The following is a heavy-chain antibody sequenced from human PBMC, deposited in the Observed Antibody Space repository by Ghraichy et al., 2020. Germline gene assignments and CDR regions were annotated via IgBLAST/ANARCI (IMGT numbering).Heavy chain of an antibody. J-gene: IGHJ4*02. CDR3: ARAKAAAGSFDY. D-gene: IGHD6-13*01. V-gene: IGHV3-7*01. CDR2: IKQDGSEK. CDR1: GFTFSSYW. Sequence: GSLNISCAASGFTFSSYWMSWVRQAPGKGLEWVANIKQDGSEKYYVDSVKGRFTISRDNAKNSLYLQMNSLRAEDTAVYYCARAKAAAGSFDYWGQGTLVTVSS.